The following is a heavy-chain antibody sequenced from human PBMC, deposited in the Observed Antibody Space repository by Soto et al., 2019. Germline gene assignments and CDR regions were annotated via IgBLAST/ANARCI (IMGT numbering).Heavy chain of an antibody. CDR1: GGSISSYY. D-gene: IGHD4-17*01. Sequence: SETLSLTCSLSGGSISSYYWSWIRQPPGKGLEWIGYIYYSGSTNYNPSLKSRVTISVDTSKNQFSLTLSSVTAADTAVYYCATLPLHDYGDYGWFDPWGQGTLVTVSS. CDR3: ATLPLHDYGDYGWFDP. J-gene: IGHJ5*02. V-gene: IGHV4-59*01. CDR2: IYYSGST.